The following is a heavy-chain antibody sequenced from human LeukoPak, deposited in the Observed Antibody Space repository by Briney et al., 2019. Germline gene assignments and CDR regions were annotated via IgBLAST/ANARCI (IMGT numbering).Heavy chain of an antibody. D-gene: IGHD6-25*01. CDR2: IKQDGSEK. Sequence: GGSLRLSCAASGFTVSSNYMSWVRQAPGKGLEWVANIKQDGSEKYYVDSLKGRFTISRDNAKNSLYLQLNSLRAEDMAVYYCASLYSSGNVDYWGQGTLVTVSS. J-gene: IGHJ4*02. CDR1: GFTVSSNY. CDR3: ASLYSSGNVDY. V-gene: IGHV3-7*02.